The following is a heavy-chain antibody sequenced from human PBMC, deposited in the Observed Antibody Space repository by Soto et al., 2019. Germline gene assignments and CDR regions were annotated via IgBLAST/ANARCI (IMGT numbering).Heavy chain of an antibody. J-gene: IGHJ4*02. Sequence: QVQLVQSGAEVKKPGASVKVSCKASGYTFTSYGINWVRQAPGQGLEWMGWISAYNGNTNYAQKLQGRVTMTTDTXXXXXXXXXXXXXXXXXXXXXXXXXXXVETGNYWGQGTLVTVSS. V-gene: IGHV1-18*01. CDR3: XXXXXVETGNY. CDR1: GYTFTSYG. D-gene: IGHD5-18*01. CDR2: ISAYNGNT.